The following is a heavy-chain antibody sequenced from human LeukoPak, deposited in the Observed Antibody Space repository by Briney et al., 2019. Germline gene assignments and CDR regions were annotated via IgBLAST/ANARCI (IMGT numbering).Heavy chain of an antibody. CDR3: ARGGIYSSSWYGFTDAFDI. D-gene: IGHD6-13*01. CDR2: INPNSGGT. V-gene: IGHV1-2*04. CDR1: GYTFTGYY. J-gene: IGHJ3*02. Sequence: ASVKVSCKASGYTFTGYYMHWVRQAPGQGLEWMGWINPNSGGTNYAQKFQGWVTMTRDTSISTAYMELSRLRSDDTVVYYCARGGIYSSSWYGFTDAFDIWGQGTMVTVSS.